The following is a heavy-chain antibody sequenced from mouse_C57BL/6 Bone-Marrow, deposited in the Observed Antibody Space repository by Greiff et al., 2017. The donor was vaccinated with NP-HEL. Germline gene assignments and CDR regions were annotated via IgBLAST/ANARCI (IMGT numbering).Heavy chain of an antibody. CDR3: AREGSTTGFDY. CDR1: GYTFTSYW. Sequence: QVQLQQPGAELVMPGASVKLSCKASGYTFTSYWMHWVKQRPGQGLEWIGEIDPSDSYTNYNQKFKGKSTLTVDKSSSTAYMQLSSLTSEDSAVYDCAREGSTTGFDYGGQGTTLTVSS. CDR2: IDPSDSYT. D-gene: IGHD1-1*01. V-gene: IGHV1-69*01. J-gene: IGHJ2*01.